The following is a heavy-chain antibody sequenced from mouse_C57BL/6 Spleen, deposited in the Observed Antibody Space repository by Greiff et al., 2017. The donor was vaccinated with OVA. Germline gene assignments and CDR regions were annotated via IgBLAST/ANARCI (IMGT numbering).Heavy chain of an antibody. V-gene: IGHV10-1*01. CDR3: VRQAWVYWYFDV. CDR2: IRSKSNNYAP. CDR1: GFSFNNYA. D-gene: IGHD4-1*01. J-gene: IGHJ1*03. Sequence: DVQLVESGGGLVQPKGSLKLSCAASGFSFNNYAMNWVRQAPGKGLEWVARIRSKSNNYAPYYADSVKDRFTISRDDSESMLYLQMNNVKTEDTAMYYCVRQAWVYWYFDVWGTGTTVTVSS.